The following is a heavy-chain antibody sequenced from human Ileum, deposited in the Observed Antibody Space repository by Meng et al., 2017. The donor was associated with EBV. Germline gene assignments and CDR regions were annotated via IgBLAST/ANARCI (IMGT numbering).Heavy chain of an antibody. CDR1: GYSISTSTHF. J-gene: IGHJ5*01. V-gene: IGHV4-39*07. CDR2: VAYSGTA. D-gene: IGHD3-10*01. CDR3: ANGSKELAARGWFDS. Sequence: QLPAPGPGLVKPAGILYPSCTVSGYSISTSTHFWGWCRELPGTGREWMGCVAYSGTAYYNQSIKSRDTLATGTSYNQFSLRVTSVSAADTAVYYCANGSKELAARGWFDSSGQGTLVTVSS.